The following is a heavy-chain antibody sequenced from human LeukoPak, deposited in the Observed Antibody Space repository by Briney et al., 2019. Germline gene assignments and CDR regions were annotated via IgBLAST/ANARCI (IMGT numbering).Heavy chain of an antibody. Sequence: SETLSLTCAVYGGSFSGYYWSWIRQPPGKGLEWIGEINHSGSTNYNPSLKSRVTISVDPSKIQFSLNLSSVTAADTAVYYCARGTGPYYYDSSGYYGFWGQGTLVTVSS. V-gene: IGHV4-34*01. J-gene: IGHJ4*02. CDR3: ARGTGPYYYDSSGYYGF. CDR1: GGSFSGYY. CDR2: INHSGST. D-gene: IGHD3-22*01.